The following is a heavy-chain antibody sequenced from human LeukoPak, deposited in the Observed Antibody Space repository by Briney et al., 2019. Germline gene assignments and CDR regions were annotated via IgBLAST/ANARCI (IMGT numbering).Heavy chain of an antibody. CDR1: GYTFTSYG. Sequence: ASVKVSCKASGYTFTSYGISWVRQAPGQGLEWMGWISAYNGNTNYAQKLQGRVTMTTDTSTSTAYMELRSLRSDDTAVYYCARGTQLGYCSGGSCYSAYWGQGTLVTVSS. V-gene: IGHV1-18*01. CDR2: ISAYNGNT. D-gene: IGHD2-15*01. CDR3: ARGTQLGYCSGGSCYSAY. J-gene: IGHJ4*02.